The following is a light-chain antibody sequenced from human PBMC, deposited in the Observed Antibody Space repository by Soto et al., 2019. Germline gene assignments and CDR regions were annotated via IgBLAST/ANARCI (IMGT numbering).Light chain of an antibody. CDR1: QSVSIN. Sequence: EIVMTQSPATLSVSPGERATLSCRASQSVSINLAWYQQKPGQAPRLLIYGASTRATGIPARFSGSGSGTKSTLTISSLQSEDFAVYYCQQRNDWPLTFGGGTKVDIK. CDR2: GAS. CDR3: QQRNDWPLT. V-gene: IGKV3-15*01. J-gene: IGKJ4*01.